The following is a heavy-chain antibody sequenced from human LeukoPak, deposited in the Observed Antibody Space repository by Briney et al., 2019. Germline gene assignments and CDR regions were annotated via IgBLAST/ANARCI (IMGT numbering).Heavy chain of an antibody. D-gene: IGHD6-13*01. Sequence: GGSLRLPCAAPGFTFINYGMHWVRQAPGKGLDWVAVIWYDGSNKYYADSVKGRFTISRDNSKNTLYLQMNSLRAEDTAIYYCAKVVQYTASTGTGLDYWGQGTLVTVSS. CDR3: AKVVQYTASTGTGLDY. V-gene: IGHV3-33*06. CDR1: GFTFINYG. J-gene: IGHJ4*02. CDR2: IWYDGSNK.